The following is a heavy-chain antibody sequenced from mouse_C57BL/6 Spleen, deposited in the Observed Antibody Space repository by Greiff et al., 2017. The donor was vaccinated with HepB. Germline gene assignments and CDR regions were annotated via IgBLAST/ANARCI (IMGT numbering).Heavy chain of an antibody. J-gene: IGHJ1*03. D-gene: IGHD1-1*01. CDR3: ASARYGSSDSYFDV. CDR2: IYPTDSET. Sequence: QVQLQQPGAELVRPGASVKLSCKASGYTFTSYWMDWVKQRPGQGLEWIGNIYPTDSETHYNQKFKDKATLTVDKSSSTAYLQLSSLTSEDSAVYYCASARYGSSDSYFDVWGTGTTVTVSS. CDR1: GYTFTSYW. V-gene: IGHV1-61*01.